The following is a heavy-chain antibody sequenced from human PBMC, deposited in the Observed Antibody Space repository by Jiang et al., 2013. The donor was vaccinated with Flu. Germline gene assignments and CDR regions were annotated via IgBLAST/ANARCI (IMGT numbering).Heavy chain of an antibody. CDR2: IYNSGTT. J-gene: IGHJ3*02. CDR1: GVSVSSYY. CDR3: ARHPPVVPAAESDDAFDI. V-gene: IGHV4-59*08. Sequence: ELLKPSETLSLTCNVSGVSVSSYYWSWIRQPPGKGLEWIGSIYNSGTTNYNPSLKSRVTISVDTSKNQFSLKLSSVTAADTAVYYCARHPPVVPAAESDDAFDIWGQGT. D-gene: IGHD2-2*01.